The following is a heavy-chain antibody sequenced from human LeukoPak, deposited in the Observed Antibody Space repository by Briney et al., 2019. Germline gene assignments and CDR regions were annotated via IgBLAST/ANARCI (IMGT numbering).Heavy chain of an antibody. V-gene: IGHV3-7*01. Sequence: PGGSLRLSCAASGFTFSDYYMGWIRQAPGKGLEWVANIKQDGSEKYYVDSVKGRFTISRDNAKNSLYLQMNSLRAEDTAVYYCARFIDGDYVYSDWFDPWGQGTLVTVSS. J-gene: IGHJ5*02. CDR1: GFTFSDYY. D-gene: IGHD4-17*01. CDR3: ARFIDGDYVYSDWFDP. CDR2: IKQDGSEK.